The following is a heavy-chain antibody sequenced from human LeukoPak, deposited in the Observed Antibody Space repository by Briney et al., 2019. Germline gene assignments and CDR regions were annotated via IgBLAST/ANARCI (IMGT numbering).Heavy chain of an antibody. CDR1: GYTFTGYY. J-gene: IGHJ4*02. CDR2: INPNSGGT. CDR3: ARAAYYYASSGYYYEGVFDH. Sequence: ASVKVSCKASGYTFTGYYMHWVRQAPGQGLEWMGWINPNSGGTNYAQKFQGWVTMTRGTSISTAYMELSRLRSDDTAVYYCARAAYYYASSGYYYEGVFDHWGQGPLVTVSS. D-gene: IGHD3-22*01. V-gene: IGHV1-2*04.